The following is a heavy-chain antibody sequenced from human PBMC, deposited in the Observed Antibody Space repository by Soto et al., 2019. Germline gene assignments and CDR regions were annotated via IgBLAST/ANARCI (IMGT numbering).Heavy chain of an antibody. CDR1: GGSISSGGYY. J-gene: IGHJ4*02. CDR2: IYYSGST. CDR3: ATDGSGSYKPTTFDY. D-gene: IGHD3-10*01. V-gene: IGHV4-31*03. Sequence: QVQLQESGPGLVKPSQTLSLTCTVSGGSISSGGYYWSWIRQHPGKGLEWIGYIYYSGSTYYNPSLTSRLTISVDTSKNQFSLKLSSVTAADTAVYYCATDGSGSYKPTTFDYWGQGTLVTVSS.